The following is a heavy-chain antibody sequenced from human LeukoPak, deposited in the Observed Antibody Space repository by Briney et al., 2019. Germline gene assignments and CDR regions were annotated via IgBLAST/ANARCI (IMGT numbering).Heavy chain of an antibody. CDR3: ARGPKGEFGKVRGVINGWFDP. J-gene: IGHJ5*02. Sequence: GESLKISCKGSGYSFTSYWIGWVRQMPGKGLEWMGIIYPGDSDTRYSPSFQGQVTISADKSISTAYMELSSLRSEDTAVYYCARGPKGEFGKVRGVINGWFDPWGQGTLVTVSS. D-gene: IGHD3-10*01. CDR2: IYPGDSDT. V-gene: IGHV5-51*01. CDR1: GYSFTSYW.